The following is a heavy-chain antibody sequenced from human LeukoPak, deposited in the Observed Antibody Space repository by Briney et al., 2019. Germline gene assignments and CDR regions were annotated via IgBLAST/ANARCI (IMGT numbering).Heavy chain of an antibody. CDR1: GFTFDDYA. V-gene: IGHV3-48*01. CDR3: ARVSLYHYYMDV. CDR2: SIRSSDVI. J-gene: IGHJ6*03. Sequence: GGSLRLSCAASGFTFDDYAMHWVRQAPGKGLEWVSYSIRSSDVIYYADSVKGRFTVSRDNAGNSLFLQMNSLRAEDMAVYYCARVSLYHYYMDVWGKGTTVTVSS.